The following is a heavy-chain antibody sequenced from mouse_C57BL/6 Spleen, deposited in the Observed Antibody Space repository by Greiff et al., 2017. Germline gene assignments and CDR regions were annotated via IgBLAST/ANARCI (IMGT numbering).Heavy chain of an antibody. D-gene: IGHD2-4*01. V-gene: IGHV5-6*02. CDR1: GFTFSSYG. Sequence: DVKLVESGGDLVKPGGSLKLSCAASGFTFSSYGMSWVRQTPDKRLEWVATISSGGSYTYYPDSVKGRFTISRDNAKNTLYLQMSSLKSEDTAMYYCARQEITSWFAYWGQGTLVTVSA. J-gene: IGHJ3*01. CDR3: ARQEITSWFAY. CDR2: ISSGGSYT.